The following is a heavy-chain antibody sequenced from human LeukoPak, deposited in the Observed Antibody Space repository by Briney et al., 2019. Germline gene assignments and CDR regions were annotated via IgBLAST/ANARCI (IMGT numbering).Heavy chain of an antibody. CDR2: ISYDGSNK. CDR3: ARGRNGGNAFDI. Sequence: GGTLRLSCAASGFTFSSYGMSWVRQAPGKGLEWVAVISYDGSNKYYADSVKGRFTISRDNSKNTLYLQMNSLRAEDTAVYYCARGRNGGNAFDIWGQGTMVTVSS. D-gene: IGHD4-23*01. CDR1: GFTFSSYG. V-gene: IGHV3-30*03. J-gene: IGHJ3*02.